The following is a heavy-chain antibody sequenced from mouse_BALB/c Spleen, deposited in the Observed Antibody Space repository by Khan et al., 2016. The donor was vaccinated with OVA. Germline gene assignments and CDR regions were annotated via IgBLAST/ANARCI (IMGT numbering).Heavy chain of an antibody. CDR1: GFSLSRYS. J-gene: IGHJ4*01. CDR2: IWSGGST. D-gene: IGHD2-10*02. CDR3: ARKKYGNYGSLDY. Sequence: VQLKESGPGLVAPSQSLSITCTVSGFSLSRYSVHWVRQPPGKGLEWLGMIWSGGSTDYNSALESRLSISKYNSKSQVFLKMNSLQTDDTAMYYCARKKYGNYGSLDYWGQGTSVTVSS. V-gene: IGHV2-6-4*01.